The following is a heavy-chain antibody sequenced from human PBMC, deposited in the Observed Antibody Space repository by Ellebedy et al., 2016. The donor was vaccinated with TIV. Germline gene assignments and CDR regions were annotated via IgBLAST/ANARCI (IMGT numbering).Heavy chain of an antibody. CDR2: ISSSSSTI. D-gene: IGHD3-22*01. Sequence: GESLKISXAASGFTFSSYSMNWVRQAPGKGLEWVSYISSSSSTIYYADSVKGRFTISRDNAKNSLYLQMNSLRAEDTAVYYCARDPSRVTMIVVVADAFDIWGQGTMVTVSS. J-gene: IGHJ3*02. V-gene: IGHV3-48*04. CDR3: ARDPSRVTMIVVVADAFDI. CDR1: GFTFSSYS.